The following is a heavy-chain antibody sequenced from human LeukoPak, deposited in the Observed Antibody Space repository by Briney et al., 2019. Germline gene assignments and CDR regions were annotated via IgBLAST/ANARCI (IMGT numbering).Heavy chain of an antibody. D-gene: IGHD4-17*01. V-gene: IGHV3-48*01. CDR1: RFTFSSYS. Sequence: GGSLRLSCAASRFTFSSYSMNWVRQAPGKGLEWLSYISSSSRTIYYADSVKGRFTISRDNANNSLYLQMNSLRAEDTAVYYCARDRYGDYDFDYWGQGTLVTASS. CDR2: ISSSSRTI. J-gene: IGHJ4*02. CDR3: ARDRYGDYDFDY.